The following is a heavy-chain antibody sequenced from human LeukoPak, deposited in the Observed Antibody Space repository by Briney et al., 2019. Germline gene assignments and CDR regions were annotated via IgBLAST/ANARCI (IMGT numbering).Heavy chain of an antibody. CDR3: ATGRIAAAGTGWFDP. CDR2: IWYDGSNK. D-gene: IGHD6-13*01. V-gene: IGHV3-33*01. CDR1: GFTFSSYG. Sequence: GRSLRLSCAASGFTFSSYGMHWVRQAPGKGLEWVAVIWYDGSNKYYADSVKGRFTISRDNSKNTLYLQMNSLRAEDTAVYYCATGRIAAAGTGWFDPWGQGTLVTVSS. J-gene: IGHJ5*02.